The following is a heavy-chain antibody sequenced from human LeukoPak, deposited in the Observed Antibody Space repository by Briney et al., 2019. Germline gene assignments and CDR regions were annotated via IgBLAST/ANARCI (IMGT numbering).Heavy chain of an antibody. J-gene: IGHJ4*02. CDR3: ATVPWTAAAD. V-gene: IGHV3-7*01. Sequence: VQPGGSLRLSCAASGFTFSRYWMNWVRQAPGKGLEWVASIKEDGSEKDHVGSVKGRFTISRDNTKNSVYLQMNSLRAEDTAVYYCATVPWTAAADWGQGTLVTVSS. CDR2: IKEDGSEK. D-gene: IGHD6-13*01. CDR1: GFTFSRYW.